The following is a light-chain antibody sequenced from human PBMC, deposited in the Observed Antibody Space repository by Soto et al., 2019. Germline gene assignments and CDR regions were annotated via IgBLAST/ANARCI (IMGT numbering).Light chain of an antibody. CDR2: DVS. CDR1: SSDVGGYNY. J-gene: IGLJ2*01. Sequence: QSALTQPRSVSGSPGQSVTISCTGTSSDVGGYNYVSWYQQHPGKAPKLIIYDVSKRPSGVPDRFSGSKSGNTASLTISGLQAEDEADYYCCSDAGRYGFGGGTKLTVL. V-gene: IGLV2-11*01. CDR3: CSDAGRYG.